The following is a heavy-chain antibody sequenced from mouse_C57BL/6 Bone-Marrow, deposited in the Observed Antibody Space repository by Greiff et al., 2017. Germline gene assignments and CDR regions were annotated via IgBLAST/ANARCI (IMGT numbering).Heavy chain of an antibody. CDR3: ARSDYYGSSYNFDY. CDR1: GYTFTSYW. Sequence: QVQLQQPGAELVMPGASVKLSCKASGYTFTSYWMHWVKPRPGQGLEWIGEIDPSDSYTNYNQKFKGKSTLTVDKSSSTAYMQLSSLTSEDSAVYYCARSDYYGSSYNFDYWGQGTTLTVSS. J-gene: IGHJ2*01. V-gene: IGHV1-69*01. D-gene: IGHD1-1*01. CDR2: IDPSDSYT.